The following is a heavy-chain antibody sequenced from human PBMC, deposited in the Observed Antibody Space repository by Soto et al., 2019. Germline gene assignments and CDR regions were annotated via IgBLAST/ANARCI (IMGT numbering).Heavy chain of an antibody. CDR3: ARRGPIGIAARQYFDY. CDR2: IIPIFGTA. Sequence: SVKVSCKASGGTFSSYAISWVRQAPGQGLEWMGGIIPIFGTANYAQKFQGRVTITADESTSTAYMELSSLRSEDTAVYYCARRGPIGIAARQYFDYWGQGTLVTVSS. V-gene: IGHV1-69*13. J-gene: IGHJ4*02. CDR1: GGTFSSYA. D-gene: IGHD6-6*01.